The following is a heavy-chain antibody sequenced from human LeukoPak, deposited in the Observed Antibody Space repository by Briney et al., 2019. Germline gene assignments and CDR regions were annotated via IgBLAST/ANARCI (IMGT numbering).Heavy chain of an antibody. CDR3: ARLYYDFWSGYYNLGYYGMDV. CDR2: ISAYNGNT. J-gene: IGHJ6*02. CDR1: GYTFTSYG. Sequence: GASVKVSCKASGYTFTSYGISWVRQAPGQGLEWMGWISAYNGNTNYAQKLQGRVTMTTDTSTSTAYMELRSLRSDDTAVYYCARLYYDFWSGYYNLGYYGMDVWGQGTTVTVSS. V-gene: IGHV1-18*01. D-gene: IGHD3-3*01.